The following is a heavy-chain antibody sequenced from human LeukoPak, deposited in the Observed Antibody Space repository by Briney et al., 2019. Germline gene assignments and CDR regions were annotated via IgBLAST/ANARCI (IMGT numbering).Heavy chain of an antibody. CDR1: GFTFSSYG. D-gene: IGHD4-17*01. J-gene: IGHJ4*02. CDR2: ISYDGSNK. CDR3: ARDFWAATVTTGDDY. V-gene: IGHV3-30*03. Sequence: GGSLRLSCAASGFTFSSYGMHWVHQAPGKGLEWVAVISYDGSNKYYADSVKGRFTISRDNSKNTLYLQMNSLRAEDTAVYYCARDFWAATVTTGDDYWGQGTLVTVSS.